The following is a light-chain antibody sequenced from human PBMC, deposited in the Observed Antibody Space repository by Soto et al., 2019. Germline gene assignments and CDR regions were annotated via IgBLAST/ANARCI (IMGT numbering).Light chain of an antibody. Sequence: QSVLTQPPSASGTPGQRVTISCSGSGSNIGSNTVNWYQQLPGTAPKLLIYSNNQRPSAVPDRFSGSKSGTSASLAISGLQSEDEADYYCAAWDDSLNGHYVFGTGTKVTVL. V-gene: IGLV1-44*01. J-gene: IGLJ1*01. CDR2: SNN. CDR1: GSNIGSNT. CDR3: AAWDDSLNGHYV.